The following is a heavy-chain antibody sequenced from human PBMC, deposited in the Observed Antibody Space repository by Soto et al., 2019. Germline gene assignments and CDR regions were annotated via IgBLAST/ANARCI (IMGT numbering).Heavy chain of an antibody. Sequence: ASVKVSCKASGGTFSSYAISWVRQAPGQGLEWMGGIIPIFGTANYAQKFQGRVTITADESTSTAYMEPSSLRSEDTAVSYCAREADWPVFDIWGQGTMVTVSS. D-gene: IGHD2-21*01. V-gene: IGHV1-69*13. CDR3: AREADWPVFDI. CDR2: IIPIFGTA. CDR1: GGTFSSYA. J-gene: IGHJ3*02.